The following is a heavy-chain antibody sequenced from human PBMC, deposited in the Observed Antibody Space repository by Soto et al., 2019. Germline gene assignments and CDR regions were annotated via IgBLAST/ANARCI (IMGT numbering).Heavy chain of an antibody. CDR1: GGTFSRYT. Sequence: ASVKVSCKASGGTFSRYTISWVRQAPGQGLEWMGRIIPILGIANYAQKFQGRVTITADKSTSTAYMELSSLRSEDTAVYYCARDSRSGSYLTGIDYWGQGTLVTVSS. CDR2: IIPILGIA. CDR3: ARDSRSGSYLTGIDY. V-gene: IGHV1-69*04. D-gene: IGHD1-26*01. J-gene: IGHJ4*02.